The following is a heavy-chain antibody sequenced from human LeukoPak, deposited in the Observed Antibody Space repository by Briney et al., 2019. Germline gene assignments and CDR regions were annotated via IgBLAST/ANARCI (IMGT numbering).Heavy chain of an antibody. D-gene: IGHD3-9*01. CDR3: ARVQLRYFDWSPSEFDY. CDR2: ISAYNGNI. CDR1: GYTFTSYG. Sequence: GASVKVSCKASGYTFTSYGISWVRQAPGQGLEWMGWISAYNGNINYAQKLQGRVTMTTDTSTSTAYMELRSLRSDDTAVYYCARVQLRYFDWSPSEFDYWGQGTLVTVSS. J-gene: IGHJ4*02. V-gene: IGHV1-18*01.